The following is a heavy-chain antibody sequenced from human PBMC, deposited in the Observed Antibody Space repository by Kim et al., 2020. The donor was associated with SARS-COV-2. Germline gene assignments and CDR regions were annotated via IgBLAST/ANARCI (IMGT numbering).Heavy chain of an antibody. Sequence: RTSYADSGKGRFTISRDNAKNTLYLQMNSLRAEDTAVYYCARCGSSSCYGWGQGTLVTVST. CDR2: RT. V-gene: IGHV3-74*01. J-gene: IGHJ4*02. CDR3: ARCGSSSCYG. D-gene: IGHD2-2*01.